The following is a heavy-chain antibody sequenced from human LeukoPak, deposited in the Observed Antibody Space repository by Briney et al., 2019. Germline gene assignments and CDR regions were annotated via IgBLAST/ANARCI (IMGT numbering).Heavy chain of an antibody. J-gene: IGHJ6*02. CDR2: ISGSGGST. CDR3: AKGQGDQQLVLYYFYHGMDV. Sequence: GGSLRLSCAASGFTFSSYAMSWVRQAPGKGLEWVSAISGSGGSTYYADSVKGRFTISRDNSKNTLYLQMNSLRAEDTAVYYCAKGQGDQQLVLYYFYHGMDVWGQGTTVIVSS. V-gene: IGHV3-23*01. CDR1: GFTFSSYA. D-gene: IGHD6-13*01.